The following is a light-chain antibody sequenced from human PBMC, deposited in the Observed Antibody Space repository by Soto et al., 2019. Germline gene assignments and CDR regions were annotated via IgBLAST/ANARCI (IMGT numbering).Light chain of an antibody. V-gene: IGKV1-39*01. J-gene: IGKJ3*01. CDR2: GAS. CDR3: QQSDSWPLT. CDR1: QSISDY. Sequence: DIQMTQSPSSLSASVGDRVAITCRSSQSISDYLNWYQQKPGKALKLVIYGASNLQSGVPPRFSGSGSGSEFTLTISGLQPDDFAIYFCQQSDSWPLTFGPGTKVDV.